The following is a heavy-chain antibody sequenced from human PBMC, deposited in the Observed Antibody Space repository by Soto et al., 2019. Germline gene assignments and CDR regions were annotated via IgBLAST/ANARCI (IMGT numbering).Heavy chain of an antibody. CDR2: ISGSGGST. J-gene: IGHJ4*02. D-gene: IGHD3-22*01. Sequence: EVQLLESGGGLVQPGGSLRLSCGASGFNFRLYPMAWVRQAPGKGLEWVSSISGSGGSTFYADSVKGRFTISRDNSKNRLYLQMDTLRAWDSAVYYCAKAHTFRFYYFTGGDYWGQGTLVTVSS. CDR3: AKAHTFRFYYFTGGDY. V-gene: IGHV3-23*01. CDR1: GFNFRLYP.